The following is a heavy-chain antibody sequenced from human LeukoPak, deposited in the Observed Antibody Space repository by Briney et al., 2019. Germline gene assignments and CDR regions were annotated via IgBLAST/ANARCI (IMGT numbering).Heavy chain of an antibody. CDR3: ARDPGRWFGEFNFDY. V-gene: IGHV3-23*01. CDR1: GFAFWSYA. D-gene: IGHD3-10*01. Sequence: GGSLRLSCAASGFAFWSYAMIWGRQAPGKGLEWVSAISDSGGSTYYADSVKGRFTISRDNSKNTLYLQMNSLRAEDTAVYYCARDPGRWFGEFNFDYWGQGTLVTVSS. CDR2: ISDSGGST. J-gene: IGHJ4*02.